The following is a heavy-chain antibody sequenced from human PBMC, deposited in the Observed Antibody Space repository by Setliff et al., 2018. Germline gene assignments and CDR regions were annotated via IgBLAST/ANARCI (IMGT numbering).Heavy chain of an antibody. D-gene: IGHD1-1*01. Sequence: SETLSLTCAAYGGTFSDYYWTWIRQPPGKGLEWVGEINHRGSTTYNPSLKGRLTISVDTAQNQFSLRLTSVTAADTAVYYWARTGTYRYFDYWGQGALVTVSS. J-gene: IGHJ4*02. CDR3: ARTGTYRYFDY. V-gene: IGHV4-34*01. CDR2: INHRGST. CDR1: GGTFSDYY.